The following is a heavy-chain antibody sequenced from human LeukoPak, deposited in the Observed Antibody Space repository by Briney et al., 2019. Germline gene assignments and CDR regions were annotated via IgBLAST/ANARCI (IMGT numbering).Heavy chain of an antibody. CDR1: GFSSGGYA. CDR3: VARPPVIVAGPFDY. CDR2: ISGTDYNT. Sequence: GGSLRLSCVASGFSSGGYAMGWVRQVPGKGLEWVSTISGTDYNTYYADSVKGRFTISRDNSRNTLSLLMISLRAEDTAVYYCVARPPVIVAGPFDYWGQGTLVTVSS. J-gene: IGHJ4*02. V-gene: IGHV3-23*01. D-gene: IGHD5-12*01.